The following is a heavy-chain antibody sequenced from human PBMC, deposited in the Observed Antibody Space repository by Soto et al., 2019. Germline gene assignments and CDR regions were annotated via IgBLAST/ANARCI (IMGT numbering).Heavy chain of an antibody. CDR1: GGSISSYY. J-gene: IGHJ4*02. Sequence: QVQLQESGPGLVKPSETLSLTCTVSGGSISSYYWSWIRQPPGKGLEWIGYIYYSGSTNYNPSLKXRXTXXVDTSKNQFSLKLSSVTAADTAVYYCARTLGLIDYWGQGTLVTVSS. D-gene: IGHD3-16*01. CDR2: IYYSGST. CDR3: ARTLGLIDY. V-gene: IGHV4-59*08.